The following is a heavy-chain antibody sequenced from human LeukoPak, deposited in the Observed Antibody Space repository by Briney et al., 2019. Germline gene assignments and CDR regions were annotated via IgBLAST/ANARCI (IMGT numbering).Heavy chain of an antibody. CDR2: ISWNSGSI. CDR3: AKDIGATGDAFDI. D-gene: IGHD1-26*01. V-gene: IGHV3-9*01. CDR1: GFTFDDYA. J-gene: IGHJ3*02. Sequence: GRSLRLSCAASGFTFDDYAMHWVRHAPGKGLEWVSGISWNSGSIGYADSVKGRFTISRDNAKNSLYLQMNSLRAEDTALYYCAKDIGATGDAFDIWGQGTMVTVSS.